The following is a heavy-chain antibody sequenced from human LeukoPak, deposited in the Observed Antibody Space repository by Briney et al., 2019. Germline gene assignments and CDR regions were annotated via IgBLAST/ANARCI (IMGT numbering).Heavy chain of an antibody. Sequence: GGSLRLSCAASGFTFRSYSMNWVRQAPGKGLEWVSSISSSSYYIYYADSVKGRFTISRDNAKNSLYLQMNSLRAEDTAVYYCARRPPNSGSYYGPSGLDYWGQGTLVTVSS. V-gene: IGHV3-21*01. CDR2: ISSSSYYI. CDR1: GFTFRSYS. CDR3: ARRPPNSGSYYGPSGLDY. J-gene: IGHJ4*02. D-gene: IGHD1-26*01.